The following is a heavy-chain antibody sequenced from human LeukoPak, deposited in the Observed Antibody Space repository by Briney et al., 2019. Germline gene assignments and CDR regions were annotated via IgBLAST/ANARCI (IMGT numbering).Heavy chain of an antibody. D-gene: IGHD1-1*01. Sequence: PSETLSLTCTVSGGSISSGSYYWSWIRQPAGKGLEWIGRIYTSGSTNYNPSLKSRVTISVDTSKNRFSLKLSSVTAADTAVYYCARDSYNWNDHYWGQGTLVTVSS. CDR3: ARDSYNWNDHY. CDR2: IYTSGST. J-gene: IGHJ4*02. V-gene: IGHV4-61*02. CDR1: GGSISSGSYY.